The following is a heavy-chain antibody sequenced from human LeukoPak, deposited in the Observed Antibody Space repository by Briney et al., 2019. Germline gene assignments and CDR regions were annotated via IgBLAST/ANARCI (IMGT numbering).Heavy chain of an antibody. D-gene: IGHD3-16*01. Sequence: ASVKVSCKASGYTFTGYYMHWVRQAPGQGLEWMGWISAYNGNTNYAQKLQGRVTMTTDTSTSTAYMELRSLRSDDTAVYYCARSVPGDTADYWGQGTLVTVSS. CDR1: GYTFTGYY. CDR2: ISAYNGNT. CDR3: ARSVPGDTADY. J-gene: IGHJ4*02. V-gene: IGHV1-18*04.